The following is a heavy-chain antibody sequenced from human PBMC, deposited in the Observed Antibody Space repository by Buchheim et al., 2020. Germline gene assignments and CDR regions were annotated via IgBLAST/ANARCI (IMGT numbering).Heavy chain of an antibody. D-gene: IGHD6-13*01. V-gene: IGHV3-23*01. J-gene: IGHJ6*03. CDR3: GKAAAGSLYYYYYMDV. CDR1: GITFSNYA. Sequence: EVQLLESGGGLGQPGGSLRLSCAASGITFSNYAMTWVRQAPGKGLEWISAIGGSDGGTHYADSVKGRFTISRDNSKNTMYLQMNSLRAEDTAIYYCGKAAAGSLYYYYYMDVWGKGTT. CDR2: IGGSDGGT.